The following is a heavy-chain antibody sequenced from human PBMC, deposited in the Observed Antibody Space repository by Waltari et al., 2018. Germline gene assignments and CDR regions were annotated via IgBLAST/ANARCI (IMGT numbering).Heavy chain of an antibody. D-gene: IGHD2-21*01. Sequence: QLQLQESGPGLVKPSETLSLTCTVSGGSISSRSSYWGWIRKPPGKGLEWIGSIYYSGSTYYNPSLKSRVTISVDTSKNQFSLKLSSVTAADTAVYYCARPSTPSWGLQTGNYFDYWGQGTLVTVSS. CDR2: IYYSGST. CDR3: ARPSTPSWGLQTGNYFDY. CDR1: GGSISSRSSY. J-gene: IGHJ4*02. V-gene: IGHV4-39*01.